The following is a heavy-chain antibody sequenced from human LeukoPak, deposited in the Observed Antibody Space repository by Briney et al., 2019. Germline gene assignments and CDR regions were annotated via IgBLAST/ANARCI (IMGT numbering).Heavy chain of an antibody. CDR1: GFTFSGST. CDR2: IRSKANSYAT. D-gene: IGHD3-16*01. Sequence: GGSLRLSCAASGFTFSGSTIHWVRQASGKGLEWLGRIRSKANSYATAYAASVIGRFTISSDDSKNTAYLQMNSLKSEDTAVYYCTRGEVDLGDYWGQGTLVTVSS. CDR3: TRGEVDLGDY. J-gene: IGHJ4*02. V-gene: IGHV3-73*01.